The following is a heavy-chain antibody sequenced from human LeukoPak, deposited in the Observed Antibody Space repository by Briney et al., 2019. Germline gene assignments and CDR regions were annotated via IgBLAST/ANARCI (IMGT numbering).Heavy chain of an antibody. J-gene: IGHJ6*02. Sequence: GGSLKLSCAASGFTFSSYSMNWVREAPGKGLEWVSSISSSNSYIYYADSVKGRFTISRDNAKNSLYLQMNSLRAEDTAVYYCARDQPPVSSSWYNWNEREYYYYGMDVWGQGTTVTVSS. D-gene: IGHD1-20*01. CDR2: ISSSNSYI. V-gene: IGHV3-21*01. CDR1: GFTFSSYS. CDR3: ARDQPPVSSSWYNWNEREYYYYGMDV.